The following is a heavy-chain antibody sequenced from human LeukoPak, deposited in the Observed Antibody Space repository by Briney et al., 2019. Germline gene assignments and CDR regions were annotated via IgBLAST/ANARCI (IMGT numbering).Heavy chain of an antibody. V-gene: IGHV3-30*04. CDR2: ISYDGSNK. CDR1: GFTFSSYA. D-gene: IGHD6-13*01. CDR3: AKGPGSKAAGTGGFDY. Sequence: GRSLRLSCAASGFTFSSYAMHWVRQAPGKGLEWVAVISYDGSNKYYADSVKGRFTISRDNSKNTLYLQMNSLRAEDTAVYYCAKGPGSKAAGTGGFDYWGQGTLVTVSS. J-gene: IGHJ4*02.